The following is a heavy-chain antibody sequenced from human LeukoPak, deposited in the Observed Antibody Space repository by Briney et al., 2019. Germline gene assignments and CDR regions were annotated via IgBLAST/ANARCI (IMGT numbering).Heavy chain of an antibody. CDR1: GFTFSSYE. V-gene: IGHV3-48*03. CDR2: ITSSGGTI. CDR3: AKSLTAYGSGEIDY. Sequence: HSGGSLRLSCAASGFTFSSYEMNWVRQAPGKGLEWVSYITSSGGTIYYADSVKGRFTISRDNAKNSLYLQVHSLRAEDTAVYYCAKSLTAYGSGEIDYWGQGTLVTVSS. J-gene: IGHJ4*02. D-gene: IGHD3-10*01.